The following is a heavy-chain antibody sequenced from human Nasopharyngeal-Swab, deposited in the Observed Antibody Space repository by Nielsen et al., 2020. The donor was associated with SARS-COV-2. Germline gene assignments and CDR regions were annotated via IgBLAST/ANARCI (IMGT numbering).Heavy chain of an antibody. CDR3: AADIVVLPAVNLGDYYALDV. V-gene: IGHV3-33*08. CDR1: GFGFSAFA. D-gene: IGHD2-2*01. Sequence: GGSLRLSCAASGFGFSAFAMHWVRQAPGRGLEWVALIWYIGDNKYYADSVKGRFTISRDNSKNTLYLQMNSLRAEDTAVYYCAADIVVLPAVNLGDYYALDVWGPGTTATVSS. CDR2: IWYIGDNK. J-gene: IGHJ6*02.